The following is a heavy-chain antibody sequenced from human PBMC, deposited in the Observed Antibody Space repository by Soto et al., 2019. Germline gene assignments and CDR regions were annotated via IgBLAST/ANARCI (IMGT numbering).Heavy chain of an antibody. Sequence: GGSLRLSCAASGFTFSSYGMHWVRQAPGKGLEWVAVIWYDGSNKYYADSVKGRFTISRDNSKNTLYLQMNSLRAEDTAVYYCARVVGYDFWSGYGMHVSGQATTVSVSS. CDR3: ARVVGYDFWSGYGMHV. D-gene: IGHD3-3*01. V-gene: IGHV3-33*01. CDR1: GFTFSSYG. CDR2: IWYDGSNK. J-gene: IGHJ6*02.